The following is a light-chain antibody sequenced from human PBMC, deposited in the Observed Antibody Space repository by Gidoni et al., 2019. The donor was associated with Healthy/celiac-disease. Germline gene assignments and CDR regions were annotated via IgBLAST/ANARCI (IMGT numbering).Light chain of an antibody. Sequence: EIGLTQSPATLSLSPGERATLSCRASQSVSSYLAWYQQKPGQAPRLLIYDASNRATGIPARFSGSVSGTDFTLTISSLEPADFAVYYCQQRSNWLTFGGGTKVEIK. V-gene: IGKV3-11*01. CDR1: QSVSSY. CDR3: QQRSNWLT. CDR2: DAS. J-gene: IGKJ4*01.